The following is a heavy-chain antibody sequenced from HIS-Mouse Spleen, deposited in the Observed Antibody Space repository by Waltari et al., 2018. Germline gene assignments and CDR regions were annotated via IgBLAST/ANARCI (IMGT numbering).Heavy chain of an antibody. CDR3: ARDGGGDYGDYVRAPEYFQH. V-gene: IGHV3-74*01. J-gene: IGHJ1*01. D-gene: IGHD4-17*01. CDR2: LNSDGSST. CDR1: GLTFSTYW. Sequence: EVQLVESGGGFVQPGGYLRLSCAAYGLTFSTYWMTGVREPPGKGRVWGSPLNSDGSSTSYADSVKGRFTIYRDNAKNTLYLQMNSLRAEDTAVYYCARDGGGDYGDYVRAPEYFQHWGQGTLVTVSS.